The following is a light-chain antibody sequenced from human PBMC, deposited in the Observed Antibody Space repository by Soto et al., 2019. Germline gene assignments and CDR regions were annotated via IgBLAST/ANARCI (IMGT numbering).Light chain of an antibody. J-gene: IGKJ1*01. CDR1: QSISSW. CDR3: QQYGPYPCT. V-gene: IGKV1-5*01. CDR2: DAS. Sequence: DIQMTQSPSTLSASVGDTVTITCRASQSISSWLAWYQQKPGKAPKLLIYDASSLESGVPSRFSGTGYGTEFTLTISSLRPDDFATYYWQQYGPYPCTFGQGTKVEIK.